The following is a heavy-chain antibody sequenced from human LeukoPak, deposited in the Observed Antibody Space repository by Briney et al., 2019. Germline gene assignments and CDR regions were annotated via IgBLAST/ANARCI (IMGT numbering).Heavy chain of an antibody. V-gene: IGHV3-33*06. CDR1: GFSINSYG. J-gene: IGHJ4*02. CDR3: AKDYYDSSGYHGSAGYFDY. CDR2: IWYDGSNE. D-gene: IGHD3-22*01. Sequence: GGSLRLSCTASGFSINSYGMHWVRQAPGKGLEWVAVIWYDGSNENYADSVKGRFSISRDNSKNTLYLQMNSLRAEDTAVYYCAKDYYDSSGYHGSAGYFDYWGQGALVTVSS.